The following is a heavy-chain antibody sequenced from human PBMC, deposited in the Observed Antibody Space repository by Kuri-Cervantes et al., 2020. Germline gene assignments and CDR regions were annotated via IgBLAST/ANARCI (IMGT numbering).Heavy chain of an antibody. Sequence: GESLKISCAASGFTVSSNYMSWVRQAPGKGLEWVSVIYSGGSTYYADSVKGRFTISRDNSKNTLYLQMNSLRAEDTAEYYCARDHSSGCLDYWGQGTLVTVSS. D-gene: IGHD6-19*01. V-gene: IGHV3-53*01. CDR3: ARDHSSGCLDY. CDR1: GFTVSSNY. CDR2: IYSGGST. J-gene: IGHJ4*02.